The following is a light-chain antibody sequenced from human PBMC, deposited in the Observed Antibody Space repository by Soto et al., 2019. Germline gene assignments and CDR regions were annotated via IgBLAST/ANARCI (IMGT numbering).Light chain of an antibody. CDR1: QSVSRNY. V-gene: IGKV3-20*01. CDR2: GAS. CDR3: HQYGSAPYT. Sequence: EIVLTQSPGTLSLSPGERATLSCRASQSVSRNYLAWYQQKPGQAPRLLIYGASSRATGIPDRFSGSGSGTDFILTSSRLEPEDFAVYYCHQYGSAPYTFGQGTKLEIK. J-gene: IGKJ2*01.